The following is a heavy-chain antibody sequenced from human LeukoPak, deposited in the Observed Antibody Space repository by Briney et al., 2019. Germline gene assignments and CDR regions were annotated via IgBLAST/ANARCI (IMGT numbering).Heavy chain of an antibody. D-gene: IGHD1-26*01. J-gene: IGHJ4*02. V-gene: IGHV1-46*01. CDR3: ARAQSGSGSYAY. Sequence: ASVKVSCKASGYTFTGYYMHWVRQAPGQGLEWMGIINPSGGSTSYAQKFQGRVTMTRDTSTSTVYMELYSLRSEDTAVCYCARAQSGSGSYAYWGQGTLVTVSS. CDR1: GYTFTGYY. CDR2: INPSGGST.